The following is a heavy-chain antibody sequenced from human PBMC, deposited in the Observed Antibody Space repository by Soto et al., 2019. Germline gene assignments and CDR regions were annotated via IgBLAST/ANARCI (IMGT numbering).Heavy chain of an antibody. Sequence: ASVKVSCKASEYTSTPYAMHWVRQAPGQRLEWMGWINADNGNTKYSQKFQGRVTFTRDTSVTTAYMDVSSLKSEDTPVYFCARGSPGGDSVFDCYFDLWGRGTPGTVSS. V-gene: IGHV1-3*01. CDR3: ARGSPGGDSVFDCYFDL. J-gene: IGHJ2*01. D-gene: IGHD2-21*02. CDR2: INADNGNT. CDR1: EYTSTPYA.